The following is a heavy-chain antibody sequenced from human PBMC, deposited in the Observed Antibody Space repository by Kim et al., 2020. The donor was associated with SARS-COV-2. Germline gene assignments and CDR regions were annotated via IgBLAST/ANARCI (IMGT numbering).Heavy chain of an antibody. Sequence: GGSLRLSCAASGFTFDDYGMSWVRQAPGKGLEWVSGINWNGGSTGYTDSVKGRFTISRDNAKNSLYLQMNSLRAEDTALYYCARDLRYSGSYWFDYWGQGTLVTVSS. D-gene: IGHD1-26*01. CDR3: ARDLRYSGSYWFDY. CDR2: INWNGGST. V-gene: IGHV3-20*04. CDR1: GFTFDDYG. J-gene: IGHJ4*02.